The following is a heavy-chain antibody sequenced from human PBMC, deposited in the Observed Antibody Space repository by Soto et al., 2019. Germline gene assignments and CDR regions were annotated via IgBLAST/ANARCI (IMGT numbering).Heavy chain of an antibody. D-gene: IGHD6-19*01. CDR3: ARAAGSGSWFDP. CDR2: IYYSGST. V-gene: IGHV4-61*08. J-gene: IGHJ5*02. CDR1: GGSISGSISGHF. Sequence: PSETLSLTCSVSGGSISGSISGHFWSWIRQPPGKGLEWIGYIYYSGSTNYNPSLKSRVTISIDRSKNQFSLKLNSVTAADTAVYYCARAAGSGSWFDPWGQGTLVTVSS.